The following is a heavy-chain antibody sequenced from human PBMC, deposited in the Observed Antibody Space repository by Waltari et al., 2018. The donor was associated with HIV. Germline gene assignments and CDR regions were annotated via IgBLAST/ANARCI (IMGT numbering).Heavy chain of an antibody. J-gene: IGHJ6*02. D-gene: IGHD4-17*01. V-gene: IGHV4-34*02. CDR1: GASFSGYY. Sequence: QVQLQQWGAGLLKPSETLSLTCAVYGASFSGYYWTWIRQPPGKGLQCIAEIYHSGAANYNPSLKSRVTISVDTSKNQFSLKLRSVTAADTAVYYCARLRWDASFYYGLDVWGQGTTVTVSS. CDR3: ARLRWDASFYYGLDV. CDR2: IYHSGAA.